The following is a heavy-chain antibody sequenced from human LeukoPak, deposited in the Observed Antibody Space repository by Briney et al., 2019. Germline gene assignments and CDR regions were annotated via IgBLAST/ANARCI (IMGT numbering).Heavy chain of an antibody. D-gene: IGHD3-10*01. Sequence: SETLSLTCAVYGGSLRGYYWSWIRQPPGKGLEWIGEINHSGSTNYNPSLKSRVTISVDTSKNQFSLRLSSVTAADTAVYYCAGDHLLWFGDWFDPWGQGTLVTVSS. J-gene: IGHJ5*02. CDR2: INHSGST. CDR3: AGDHLLWFGDWFDP. V-gene: IGHV4-34*01. CDR1: GGSLRGYY.